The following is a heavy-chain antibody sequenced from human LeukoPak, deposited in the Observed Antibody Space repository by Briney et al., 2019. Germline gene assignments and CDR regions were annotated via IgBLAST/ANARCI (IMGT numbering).Heavy chain of an antibody. D-gene: IGHD3-22*01. J-gene: IGHJ4*02. Sequence: GGSLRLSCAASGFTFSSYGMHWVRQAPGKGLEWVAVIWYDGSNKYYADSVKGRFTISRDNFKNTLYLQMNSLRAEDTAVYYCARDGEYYDSSGYYYQFDYWGQGTLVTVSS. V-gene: IGHV3-33*01. CDR1: GFTFSSYG. CDR2: IWYDGSNK. CDR3: ARDGEYYDSSGYYYQFDY.